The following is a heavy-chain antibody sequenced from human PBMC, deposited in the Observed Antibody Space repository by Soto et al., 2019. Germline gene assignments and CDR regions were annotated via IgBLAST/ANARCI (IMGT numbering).Heavy chain of an antibody. V-gene: IGHV1-18*01. Sequence: QVQLVQSGGEVKKPGASVKVSCKTSGYTFNRFGIGWVRQAPGQGLEYMGWITVSNGHADYAQKFQGRVTLTADTSTYTAYMELRNLTSDDTAIYYCARGGPDLATIGSFDYWGQGTLVTVSS. CDR1: GYTFNRFG. CDR2: ITVSNGHA. D-gene: IGHD3-16*01. CDR3: ARGGPDLATIGSFDY. J-gene: IGHJ4*02.